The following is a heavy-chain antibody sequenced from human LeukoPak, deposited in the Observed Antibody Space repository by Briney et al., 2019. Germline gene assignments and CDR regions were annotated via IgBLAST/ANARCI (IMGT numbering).Heavy chain of an antibody. D-gene: IGHD6-19*01. CDR1: GGSIGSYY. Sequence: PSETLSLTCTVSGGSIGSYYWSWIRQPPGKGLEWIGYIYYSGSTNYNPSLKSRVTISVDTSKNQFSLKLSSVTAADTAVYYCARTPTDSSGWYSFFDPWGQGTLVTVSS. V-gene: IGHV4-59*01. J-gene: IGHJ5*02. CDR2: IYYSGST. CDR3: ARTPTDSSGWYSFFDP.